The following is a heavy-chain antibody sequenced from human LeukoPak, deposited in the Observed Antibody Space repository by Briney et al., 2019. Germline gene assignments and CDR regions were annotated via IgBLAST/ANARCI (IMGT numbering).Heavy chain of an antibody. D-gene: IGHD2-2*01. Sequence: GGSLRLSCAASGCTFSSYSMNWVRQAPGKGLEWVSYISSSSSSIYYADSVKGRFTISRDNAKSSLYLQMNSLRAEDTAVYYCARERGSCSSTTCYGSWGQGTLVTASS. CDR2: ISSSSSSI. J-gene: IGHJ5*02. V-gene: IGHV3-48*01. CDR3: ARERGSCSSTTCYGS. CDR1: GCTFSSYS.